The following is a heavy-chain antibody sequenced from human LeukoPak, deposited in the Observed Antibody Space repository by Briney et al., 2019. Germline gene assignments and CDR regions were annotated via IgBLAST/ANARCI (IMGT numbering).Heavy chain of an antibody. J-gene: IGHJ3*02. CDR1: GGFLSSSSYY. CDR2: IYYSGAT. D-gene: IGHD6-13*01. Sequence: SETLSLTCSVSGGFLSSSSYYWSWIRQPPGKGLEWIGSIYYSGATYYNPSLKSRVTISIDTSNNQFSLKLSSVTAADTAVYYCARDKIAATGTFDIWGQGTMVTVSS. CDR3: ARDKIAATGTFDI. V-gene: IGHV4-39*07.